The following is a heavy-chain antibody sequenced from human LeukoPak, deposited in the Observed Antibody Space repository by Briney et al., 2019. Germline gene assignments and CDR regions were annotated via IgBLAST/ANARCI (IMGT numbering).Heavy chain of an antibody. Sequence: SETLSLTCTVSGGSISSSSYYWGWIRQHPGKGLEWIGSIYYSGSTYYNPSLKSRVTISVDTSKNQFSLKLSSVTAADTALYYCARGYSIDYWGQGTLVTVSS. V-gene: IGHV4-39*07. CDR1: GGSISSSSYY. CDR3: ARGYSIDY. CDR2: IYYSGST. J-gene: IGHJ4*02. D-gene: IGHD1-26*01.